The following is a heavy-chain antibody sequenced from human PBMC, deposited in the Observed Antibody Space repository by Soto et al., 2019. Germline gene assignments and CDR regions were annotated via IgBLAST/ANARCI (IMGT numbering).Heavy chain of an antibody. J-gene: IGHJ4*02. CDR3: AHRVLRTVFGLVTTTAIYFDF. CDR1: GFSLTTSGVG. Sequence: QITLNESGPTPVKPRQTLTLTCTFSGFSLTTSGVGVGWIRQSPGKAPEWIALIYWDDDKRYSPSLKSRLTITKDTSKNQVVLTMADLDPADTATYYCAHRVLRTVFGLVTTTAIYFDFWGQGTPVAVSS. CDR2: IYWDDDK. D-gene: IGHD3-3*01. V-gene: IGHV2-5*02.